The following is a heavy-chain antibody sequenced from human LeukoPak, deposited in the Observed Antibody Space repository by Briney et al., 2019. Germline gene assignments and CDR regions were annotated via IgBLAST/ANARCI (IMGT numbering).Heavy chain of an antibody. CDR3: ARAPSPLAVAGTDY. CDR2: ISSSSSYI. Sequence: GGSLRLSCAASGFTFSSYSMNWVRQAPGKGLEWVSSISSSSSYIYYADSVKGRFTISRDNAKNSLYLQMNSLRAEDTAVYYCARAPSPLAVAGTDYWGQGTLVTVSS. CDR1: GFTFSSYS. J-gene: IGHJ4*02. V-gene: IGHV3-21*01. D-gene: IGHD6-19*01.